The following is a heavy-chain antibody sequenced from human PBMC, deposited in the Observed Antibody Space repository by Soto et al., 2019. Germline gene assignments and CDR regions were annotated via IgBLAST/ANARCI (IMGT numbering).Heavy chain of an antibody. CDR1: GGSISSGDYY. D-gene: IGHD4-17*01. V-gene: IGHV4-30-4*01. CDR3: ARELSDFAESWKDYFDN. J-gene: IGHJ4*02. CDR2: TDYSGST. Sequence: SETLSLTCTVSGGSISSGDYYWNWIRHPPGNGLEWIGYTDYSGSTYSNPALKSRVSMSVDTSKNQFSLKLRSVTAEDTAVYYCARELSDFAESWKDYFDNWGQGTLVTVSS.